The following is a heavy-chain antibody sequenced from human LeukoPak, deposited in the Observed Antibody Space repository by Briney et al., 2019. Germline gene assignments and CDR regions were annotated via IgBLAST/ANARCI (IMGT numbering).Heavy chain of an antibody. J-gene: IGHJ4*02. D-gene: IGHD6-13*01. CDR1: GYTFTNYG. V-gene: IGHV1-18*01. CDR2: INANNGNT. Sequence: ASVKVSCKASGYTFTNYGITWVRQAPGQGLEWMGWINANNGNTNYAQNLQGRVTMTRDTSTSTAYMELRSLRSDDTAVYYCARGPIVAAGDFWGQGPLVTVSS. CDR3: ARGPIVAAGDF.